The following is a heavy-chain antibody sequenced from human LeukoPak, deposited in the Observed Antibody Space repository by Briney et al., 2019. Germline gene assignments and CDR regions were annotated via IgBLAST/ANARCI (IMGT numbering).Heavy chain of an antibody. Sequence: GGSLRLSCAASGFTFSSYAMSWVRQAPGKGLEWVSAISGSGGSTYYAGSVKGRFTISRDNSKNTLYLQMNSLRAEDTAVYYCAEDHRGPAVSINFDYWGQGTLVTVSS. D-gene: IGHD5-12*01. CDR1: GFTFSSYA. CDR2: ISGSGGST. CDR3: AEDHRGPAVSINFDY. J-gene: IGHJ4*02. V-gene: IGHV3-23*01.